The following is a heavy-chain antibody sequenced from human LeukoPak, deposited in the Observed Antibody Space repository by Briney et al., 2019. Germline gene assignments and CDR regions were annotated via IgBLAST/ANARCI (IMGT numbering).Heavy chain of an antibody. D-gene: IGHD2-2*01. J-gene: IGHJ4*02. CDR2: INPNSGGT. CDR3: ARGHSIVVVPPARRVNFDS. Sequence: ASVKVSCKASGYTFTGYYIHWVRQAPGQGLEWMGWINPNSGGTNYAQKFQGRVTMTRDTSISTAYMELSSLRSDDTAVYYCARGHSIVVVPPARRVNFDSWGQGTLVTVSS. CDR1: GYTFTGYY. V-gene: IGHV1-2*02.